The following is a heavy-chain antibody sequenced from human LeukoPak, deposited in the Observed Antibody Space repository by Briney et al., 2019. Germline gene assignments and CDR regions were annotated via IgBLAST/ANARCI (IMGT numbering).Heavy chain of an antibody. CDR2: INPSGGST. V-gene: IGHV1-46*01. CDR3: ARGPRYSSGWYERAFRSSGKDYYFDY. J-gene: IGHJ4*02. D-gene: IGHD6-19*01. Sequence: GASVKVSCKASGYSFTSYGFSWVRQAPGQGLEWMGIINPSGGSTSYAQKFQGRVTMTRDTSTSTVYMELSSLRSEDTAVYYCARGPRYSSGWYERAFRSSGKDYYFDYWGQXTLVTVSS. CDR1: GYSFTSYG.